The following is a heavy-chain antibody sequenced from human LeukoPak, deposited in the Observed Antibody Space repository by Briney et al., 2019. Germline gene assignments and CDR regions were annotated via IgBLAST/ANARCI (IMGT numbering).Heavy chain of an antibody. CDR3: ASKGYSGYDPFDY. CDR1: GFTVSNNY. V-gene: IGHV3-30*03. CDR2: ISYDGSSK. D-gene: IGHD5-12*01. J-gene: IGHJ4*02. Sequence: PGGSLRLSCAASGFTVSNNYMHWVRQAPGKGLEWVAVISYDGSSKYYADSVKGRFTISRDNSKNTLYLQMNSLRAEDTAVYYCASKGYSGYDPFDYWGQGTLVTVSS.